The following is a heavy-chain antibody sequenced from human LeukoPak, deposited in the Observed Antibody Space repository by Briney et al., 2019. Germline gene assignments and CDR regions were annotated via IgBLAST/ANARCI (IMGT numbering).Heavy chain of an antibody. D-gene: IGHD6-6*01. J-gene: IGHJ4*02. CDR2: ISSSSSTI. CDR3: ARECSSSSGKALDY. V-gene: IGHV3-48*02. CDR1: GLTFSTYS. Sequence: GGSLRLSCAASGLTFSTYSMNWVRQAPGKGLEWVSYISSSSSTIYYADSVKGRFTISRDNAKNSLHLQMNSLRDEDTAVYYCARECSSSSGKALDYWGQGTLVTVSS.